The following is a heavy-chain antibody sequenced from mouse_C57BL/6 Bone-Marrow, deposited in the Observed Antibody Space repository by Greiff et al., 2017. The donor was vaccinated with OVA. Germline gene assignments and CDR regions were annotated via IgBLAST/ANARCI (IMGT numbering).Heavy chain of an antibody. CDR3: ANYYGSSYRYFDV. V-gene: IGHV1-19*01. J-gene: IGHJ1*03. Sequence: EVQLQQSGPVLVKPGASVKMSCKASGYTFTDYYMNWVKQSHGKSLEWIGVINPYNGGTSYNQKFKGKATLTVDKSSSTAYMELNSLTSEDSAVYYCANYYGSSYRYFDVWGTGTTVTVSS. D-gene: IGHD1-1*01. CDR2: INPYNGGT. CDR1: GYTFTDYY.